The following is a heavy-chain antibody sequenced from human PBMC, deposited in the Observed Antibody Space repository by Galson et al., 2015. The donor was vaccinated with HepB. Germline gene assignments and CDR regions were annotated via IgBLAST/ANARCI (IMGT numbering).Heavy chain of an antibody. V-gene: IGHV4-39*01. Sequence: ETLSLTCTVSGGSISSSSYYWGWIRQPPGKGLEWIGSIYYSGSTYYNPSLKSRVTISVDTSKNQFSLKLSSVTAADTAVYYCARVGGSYDSSGHYYYYGMDVWGQGTTVTVSS. D-gene: IGHD3-22*01. CDR3: ARVGGSYDSSGHYYYYGMDV. J-gene: IGHJ6*02. CDR2: IYYSGST. CDR1: GGSISSSSYY.